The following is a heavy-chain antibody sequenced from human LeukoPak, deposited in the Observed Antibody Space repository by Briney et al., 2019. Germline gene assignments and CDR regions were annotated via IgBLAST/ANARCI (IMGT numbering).Heavy chain of an antibody. J-gene: IGHJ4*02. CDR2: ISDNGRRT. Sequence: PGGSVRLSCAASGFTISNCGLNWVRQAPGKGLEWVAFISDNGRRTYYLESVEGLFTISRDDSKNTLYLQMNSLRVEDTAVYYCARDRIGKYSIDHGGKGTLVTVSS. V-gene: IGHV3-33*08. D-gene: IGHD2-15*01. CDR3: ARDRIGKYSIDH. CDR1: GFTISNCG.